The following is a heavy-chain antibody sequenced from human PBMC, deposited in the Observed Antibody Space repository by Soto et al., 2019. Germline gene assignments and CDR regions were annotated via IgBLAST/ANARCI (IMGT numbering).Heavy chain of an antibody. J-gene: IGHJ4*02. CDR3: AKLGEGANFSHIDY. CDR1: GFTPSIYA. Sequence: EVHLLESGGGLVQPGGSLRLSCAASGFTPSIYAMSWVRQAPGRGLEWVSSISGSGASTYYADSVKGRFSISRDNSKNTLYMQMSSLRVEDTAIYYCAKLGEGANFSHIDYWGQGTLVTVSS. D-gene: IGHD7-27*01. CDR2: ISGSGAST. V-gene: IGHV3-23*01.